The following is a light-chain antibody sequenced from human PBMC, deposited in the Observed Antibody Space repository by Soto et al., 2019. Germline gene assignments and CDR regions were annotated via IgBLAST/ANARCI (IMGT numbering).Light chain of an antibody. CDR2: GAS. V-gene: IGKV3-15*01. CDR1: QSVSSN. Sequence: EIVMTQSPATLSVSPGXRATLSCRASQSVSSNLAWYQQKPGQAPRLLIYGASTRAAGFPARFSGSGSGTEFTLTISSLQSEDFAVYYCQQYNNWPPWTFGQGTKVDIK. J-gene: IGKJ1*01. CDR3: QQYNNWPPWT.